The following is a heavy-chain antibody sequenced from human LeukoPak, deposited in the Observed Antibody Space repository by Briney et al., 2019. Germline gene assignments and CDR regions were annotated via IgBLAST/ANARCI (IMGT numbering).Heavy chain of an antibody. J-gene: IGHJ4*02. CDR3: ARDRGYDPNSYFDY. Sequence: PSGTLSLTCAVSGGSISSSNWWSWVRQPPGKGLEWIGEIYHSGSTNYNPSLKSRVTMSVDTSKNQFSLKLSSVTAADTAVYYCARDRGYDPNSYFDYWGQGTLVTVSS. CDR2: IYHSGST. V-gene: IGHV4-4*02. D-gene: IGHD5-12*01. CDR1: GGSISSSNW.